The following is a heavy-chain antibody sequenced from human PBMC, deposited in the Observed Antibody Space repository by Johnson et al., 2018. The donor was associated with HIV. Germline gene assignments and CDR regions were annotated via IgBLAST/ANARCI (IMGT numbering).Heavy chain of an antibody. Sequence: QVQLVESGGDLVKPGGSLRLSCVASGFVFSDSHMSWIRQAPGKGLEWISYVSSGGSSIYYADSVRGRFTISRDNSKNTLYLQMNSLRDGDTALYYCAKDPSPWLLGNDAFDIWGQGTMVTVSS. CDR2: VSSGGSSI. CDR3: AKDPSPWLLGNDAFDI. CDR1: GFVFSDSH. D-gene: IGHD3-22*01. V-gene: IGHV3-11*04. J-gene: IGHJ3*02.